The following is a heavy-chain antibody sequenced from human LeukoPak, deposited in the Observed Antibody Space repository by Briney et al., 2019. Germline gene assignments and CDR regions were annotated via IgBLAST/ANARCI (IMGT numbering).Heavy chain of an antibody. CDR3: ARGLLLFGELGGH. J-gene: IGHJ4*01. Sequence: GGSLRLSCAASRFTFSSYSMNWVRQAPGKGLEWVSSISSSGNYIYYADSVKGRFTISRDNAKNSLYLQMNSLRAEDTAVYYWARGLLLFGELGGHRGQGTLVTVSS. V-gene: IGHV3-21*01. CDR1: RFTFSSYS. D-gene: IGHD3-10*02. CDR2: ISSSGNYI.